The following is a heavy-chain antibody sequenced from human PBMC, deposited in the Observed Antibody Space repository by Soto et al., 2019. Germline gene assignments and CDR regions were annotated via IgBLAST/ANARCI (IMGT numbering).Heavy chain of an antibody. Sequence: QVQLQESGPGLVKPSETLSLTCTVSGGSVSSGSYYWSWIRQPPGKGLEWIGYIYYSGSTNYNPSRKSRVTISVDTSKNQFSLKLSSVTAADTAVYYCATSRYGPPGYWGQGTLVTVSS. CDR2: IYYSGST. V-gene: IGHV4-61*01. D-gene: IGHD4-17*01. J-gene: IGHJ4*02. CDR1: GGSVSSGSYY. CDR3: ATSRYGPPGY.